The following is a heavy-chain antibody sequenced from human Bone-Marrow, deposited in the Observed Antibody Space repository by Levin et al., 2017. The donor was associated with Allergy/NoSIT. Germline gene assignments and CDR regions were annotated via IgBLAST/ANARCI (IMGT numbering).Heavy chain of an antibody. D-gene: IGHD3-10*01. J-gene: IGHJ4*02. CDR3: ARVLAGFHGSAMAYDY. CDR2: IYYNGST. Sequence: PSETLSLTCTVSGASIRSGAYYWSWVRQPPGQGLEWIGYIYYNGSTYFNPSLKSRVSISVDTSKNQFSLKLSSVTAADTADYYCARVLAGFHGSAMAYDYWGRGSLVTVSS. CDR1: GASIRSGAYY. V-gene: IGHV4-31*03.